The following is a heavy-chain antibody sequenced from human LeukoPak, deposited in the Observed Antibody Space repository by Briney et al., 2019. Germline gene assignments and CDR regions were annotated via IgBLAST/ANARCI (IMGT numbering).Heavy chain of an antibody. CDR3: ARDREVEWEPHFDY. J-gene: IGHJ4*02. D-gene: IGHD1-26*01. Sequence: GGSLRLSCAASGFTFSSYWMSWVRQAPGRGREWVANIKQDGSEKYYVDSVKGRFTISRDNAKNSLYLQMNSLRAEDTAVYYCARDREVEWEPHFDYWGQGTLVTVSS. CDR2: IKQDGSEK. CDR1: GFTFSSYW. V-gene: IGHV3-7*01.